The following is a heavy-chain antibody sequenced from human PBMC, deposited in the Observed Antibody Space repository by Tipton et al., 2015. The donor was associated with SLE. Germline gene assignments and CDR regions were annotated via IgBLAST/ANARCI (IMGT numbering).Heavy chain of an antibody. CDR2: IYYTGST. CDR3: ACGNQRLSDAFDS. D-gene: IGHD2-21*01. CDR1: GGPFSGYY. Sequence: TLSLTCAVYGGPFSGYYWTWIRQPPGKGLEWIGYIYYTGSTYYNPSLESRLTMSVDTSENKFSLKLSSVTAADTAIYYCACGNQRLSDAFDSWGQGTMGIVSP. J-gene: IGHJ3*02. V-gene: IGHV4-34*09.